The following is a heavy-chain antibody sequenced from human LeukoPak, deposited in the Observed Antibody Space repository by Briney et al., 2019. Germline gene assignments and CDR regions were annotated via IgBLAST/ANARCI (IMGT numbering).Heavy chain of an antibody. CDR1: GFTFSSYA. Sequence: PGGSLRLSCAASGFTFSSYAMHWVRQAPGKGLEWVAVISYDGSNKYYADSVKGRFTISRDNSKNTLYLQMNSLRAEDTAVYYCARDQRQQLGSFAFAIWGQGTMVTVSS. J-gene: IGHJ3*02. CDR2: ISYDGSNK. D-gene: IGHD6-13*01. CDR3: ARDQRQQLGSFAFAI. V-gene: IGHV3-30-3*01.